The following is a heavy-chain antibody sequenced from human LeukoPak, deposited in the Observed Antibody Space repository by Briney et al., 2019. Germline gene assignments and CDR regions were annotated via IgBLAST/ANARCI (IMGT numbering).Heavy chain of an antibody. CDR3: ARESGGDY. CDR1: EFTFNNYA. D-gene: IGHD3-10*01. V-gene: IGHV3-21*01. J-gene: IGHJ4*02. Sequence: GGSLRLSCAASEFTFNNYAMSWVRQAPGKGLEWVSSISSSSSYIYYADSVKGRFTISRDNAKNSLYLQMNSLRAEDTAVYYCARESGGDYWGQGTLVTVSS. CDR2: ISSSSSYI.